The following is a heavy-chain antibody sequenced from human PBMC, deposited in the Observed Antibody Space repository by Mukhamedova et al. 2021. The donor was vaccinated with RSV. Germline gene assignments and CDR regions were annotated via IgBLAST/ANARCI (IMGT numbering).Heavy chain of an antibody. Sequence: IRQPPGKGLEWIGSIYYSGSTYYNPSLKSRVTISVDTSKNQFSLKLSSVTAADTAVYYCARNGLWAVVDYWGQGTLVTVSS. CDR3: ARNGLWAVVDY. J-gene: IGHJ4*02. D-gene: IGHD3-16*01. V-gene: IGHV4-39*01. CDR2: IYYSGST.